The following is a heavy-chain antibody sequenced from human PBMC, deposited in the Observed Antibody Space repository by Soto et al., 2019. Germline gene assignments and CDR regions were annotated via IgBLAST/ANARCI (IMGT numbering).Heavy chain of an antibody. CDR2: IAYDGRNK. D-gene: IGHD1-1*01. CDR1: GFTFSSYA. CDR3: ARDLERVFDY. J-gene: IGHJ4*02. Sequence: QVQLVESGGGVVQPGRSLRLSCAASGFTFSSYAMHWVRQAPGKGLERVAVIAYDGRNKYYADSVKGRFTISRDNSKNTLYLQMNSLRIEDTAVYYCARDLERVFDYWGQGTLVTVSS. V-gene: IGHV3-30*04.